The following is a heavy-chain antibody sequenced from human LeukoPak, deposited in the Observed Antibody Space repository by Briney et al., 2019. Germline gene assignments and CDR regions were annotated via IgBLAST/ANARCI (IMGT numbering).Heavy chain of an antibody. CDR1: GYTFTGYY. D-gene: IGHD3-22*01. CDR2: INPNSGGT. CDR3: ARDLDYYYDSSGYFDY. Sequence: EASVKVSCKASGYTFTGYYMHWVRQAPGQGLEWMGWINPNSGGTNYAQKFQGRVTMTRDTSISTAYMELSRLRSDDTAVYYCARDLDYYYDSSGYFDYWGQGTLVTVCS. V-gene: IGHV1-2*02. J-gene: IGHJ4*02.